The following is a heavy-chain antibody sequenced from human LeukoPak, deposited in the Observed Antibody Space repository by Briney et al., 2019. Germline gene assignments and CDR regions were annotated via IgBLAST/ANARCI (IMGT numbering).Heavy chain of an antibody. J-gene: IGHJ4*02. CDR2: IYHSGST. Sequence: PSETLSLTCTVSGGSISSGGYYWTWIRQHPGKGLEWIGYIYHSGSTYYNPSLKSRVTISVDRSKNQFSLKLSSVTAADTAVYYCARYNWNDVQALFDYWGQGTLVTVSS. CDR1: GGSISSGGYY. CDR3: ARYNWNDVQALFDY. D-gene: IGHD1-1*01. V-gene: IGHV4-30-2*01.